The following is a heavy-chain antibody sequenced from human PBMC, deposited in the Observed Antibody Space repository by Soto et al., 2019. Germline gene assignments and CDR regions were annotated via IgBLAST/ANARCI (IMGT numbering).Heavy chain of an antibody. V-gene: IGHV3-15*07. D-gene: IGHD3-22*01. Sequence: EVQLVESGGGLVKPGGSLRLSCAASGFTFTNAWMNCVRQTPGKGLEWVGRIRSETDGGTADHAAPVKGRFTISRDDSKSTLFLQMNSLKTEATAIYYCTTYHYYDSSGYSWWGQGTLVTVSS. CDR1: GFTFTNAW. CDR2: IRSETDGGTA. CDR3: TTYHYYDSSGYSW. J-gene: IGHJ4*02.